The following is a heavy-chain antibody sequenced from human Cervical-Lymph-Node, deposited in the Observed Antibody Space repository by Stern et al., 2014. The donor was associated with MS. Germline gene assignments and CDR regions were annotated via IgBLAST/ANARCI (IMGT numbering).Heavy chain of an antibody. V-gene: IGHV3-74*01. Sequence: EVQLVESGGGLVQPGGSLRLSCAASGFTVSTFWLHWVRQAPGKGLVSVERVNNAGDIASHADSVKGRFAISRDSAKNTLYLQMNGLRVEDTAVYFCARSGYSNGYDYWGQGVLVTVSS. D-gene: IGHD5-18*01. J-gene: IGHJ4*02. CDR1: GFTVSTFW. CDR3: ARSGYSNGYDY. CDR2: VNNAGDIA.